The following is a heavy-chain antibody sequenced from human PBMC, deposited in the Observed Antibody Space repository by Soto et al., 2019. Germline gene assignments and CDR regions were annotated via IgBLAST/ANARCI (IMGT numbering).Heavy chain of an antibody. D-gene: IGHD3-3*01. CDR2: IYYSGST. CDR1: GGSISSYY. CDR3: ARLNYDFRSGYSLSYYYYGMDV. Sequence: PSETLSLTCTVSGGSISSYYWSWIRQPPGKGLEWIGYIYYSGSTNYNPSLKSRVTISVDTSKNRFSLKLSSVTAADTAVYYCARLNYDFRSGYSLSYYYYGMDVWGQGTTVTVSS. J-gene: IGHJ6*02. V-gene: IGHV4-59*01.